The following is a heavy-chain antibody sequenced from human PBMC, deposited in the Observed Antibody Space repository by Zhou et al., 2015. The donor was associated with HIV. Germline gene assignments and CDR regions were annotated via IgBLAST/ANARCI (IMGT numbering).Heavy chain of an antibody. CDR1: GGTFSSYA. V-gene: IGHV1-69*01. J-gene: IGHJ6*02. CDR3: ARDGLNSYGPTYYYYGMDV. D-gene: IGHD5-18*01. Sequence: QVQLVQSGAEVKKPGSSVKVSCKASGGTFSSYAISWVRQAPGQGLEWMGGIIPIFGTANYAQKFQGRVTITADESTSTAYMELSSLRSEDTAVYYCARDGLNSYGPTYYYYGMDVWGQGTTVTVSS. CDR2: IIPIFGTA.